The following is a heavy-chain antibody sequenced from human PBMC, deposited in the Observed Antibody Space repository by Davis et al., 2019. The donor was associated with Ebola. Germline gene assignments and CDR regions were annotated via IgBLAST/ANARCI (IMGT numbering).Heavy chain of an antibody. J-gene: IGHJ4*02. D-gene: IGHD4-23*01. CDR3: ARDSVVTFSPYDY. V-gene: IGHV3-21*01. CDR1: GFTFSSYS. Sequence: PGGSLRLSCAASGFTFSSYSMNWVRQAPGKGLEWVSSISSSSSYIYYADSVKGRFTISRDNAKNSLYLQMNSLRAEDTAVYYCARDSVVTFSPYDYWGQGTLVTVSS. CDR2: ISSSSSYI.